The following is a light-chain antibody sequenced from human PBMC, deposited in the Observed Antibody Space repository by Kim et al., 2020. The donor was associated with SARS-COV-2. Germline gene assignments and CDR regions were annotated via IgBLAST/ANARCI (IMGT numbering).Light chain of an antibody. J-gene: IGKJ2*01. CDR1: QSISTY. CDR3: QQRTNWPMYT. CDR2: DAS. V-gene: IGKV3-11*01. Sequence: EVVLTQSPATLSFSPGESATLSCRASQSISTYLAWYQQKPGQAPRPLIYDASNRATGIPARFSGSGSGTDFTLTISSLEPEDFAVYYSQQRTNWPMYTFGQGTKLEI.